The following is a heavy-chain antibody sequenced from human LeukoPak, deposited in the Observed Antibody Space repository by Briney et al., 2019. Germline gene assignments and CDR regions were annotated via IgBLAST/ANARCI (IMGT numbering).Heavy chain of an antibody. CDR3: ARDGYYGSGSYYRYYYYGMDV. J-gene: IGHJ6*02. CDR1: GYTFTGYY. D-gene: IGHD3-10*01. CDR2: INPNSGGT. Sequence: ASVKVSCKASGYTFTGYYMHWVRQAPGQGLEWMGWINPNSGGTNYAQKFQGRVTMTRETSISTAYMELSRMRSDDTAVYYCARDGYYGSGSYYRYYYYGMDVWGQGTTVTVSS. V-gene: IGHV1-2*02.